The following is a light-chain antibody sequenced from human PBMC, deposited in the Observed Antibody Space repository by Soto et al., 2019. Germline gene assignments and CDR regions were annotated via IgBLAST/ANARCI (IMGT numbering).Light chain of an antibody. CDR1: QSISDT. J-gene: IGKJ4*01. V-gene: IGKV3-15*01. CDR3: QQYGSSPLT. CDR2: GAS. Sequence: EIVMTQSPATLSVSPGGRATLSCRASQSISDTLAWYQQKPGQAPRLLIHGASTRATGIPARFSGSGSGTEFTLSISSLQSEDFAVYYCQQYGSSPLTFGGGTKVDIK.